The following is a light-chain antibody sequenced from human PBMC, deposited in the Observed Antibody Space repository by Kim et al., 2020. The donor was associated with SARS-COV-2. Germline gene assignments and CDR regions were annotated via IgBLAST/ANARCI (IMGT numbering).Light chain of an antibody. J-gene: IGKJ2*01. CDR3: QQYGSSPYT. CDR2: EAF. CDR1: QSVRSSL. Sequence: EIVLTQSPGTLSLSPGERATLSCRASQSVRSSLLAWYQQKPGQAPRLLIYEAFKRVAGIPDRFSGSGSGTDFTLTISRPEPEDFAMYYCQQYGSSPYTFGQGTKVDIK. V-gene: IGKV3-20*01.